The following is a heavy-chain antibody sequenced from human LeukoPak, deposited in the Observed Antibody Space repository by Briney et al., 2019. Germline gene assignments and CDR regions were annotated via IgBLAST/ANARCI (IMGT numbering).Heavy chain of an antibody. V-gene: IGHV4-34*01. CDR2: INHSGST. J-gene: IGHJ5*02. Sequence: SETLSLTCAVYGGSFSVYYWSWIRQPPGKGLERIGEINHSGSTNYNPPLKSRVTISVNTSKNQFSLKLSSVTAADTAVYYCARGYYGSGSPNWFDPWGQGTLVTVSS. D-gene: IGHD3-10*01. CDR3: ARGYYGSGSPNWFDP. CDR1: GGSFSVYY.